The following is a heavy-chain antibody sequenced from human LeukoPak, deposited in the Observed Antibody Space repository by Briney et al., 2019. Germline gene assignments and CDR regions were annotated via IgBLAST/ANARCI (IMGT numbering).Heavy chain of an antibody. CDR3: ARDRSLDY. J-gene: IGHJ4*02. CDR2: IYYSGST. V-gene: IGHV4-59*01. CDR1: GGSISSYY. Sequence: SVTLSLTCTVSGGSISSYYWSWIRQPPGKGLEWIGYIYYSGSTNYNPSLKSRVTISVDTSKNQFSLKLSSVTAADTAVYYCARDRSLDYWGQGTLVTVSS. D-gene: IGHD2-15*01.